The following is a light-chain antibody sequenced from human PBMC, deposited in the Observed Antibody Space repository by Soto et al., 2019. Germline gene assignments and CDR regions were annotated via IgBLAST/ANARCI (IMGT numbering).Light chain of an antibody. CDR1: SSDVGVYNF. V-gene: IGLV2-8*01. CDR3: SSYAGSINPYV. CDR2: EVT. J-gene: IGLJ1*01. Sequence: QSVLTQPASVSGSPGQSVTISCTGSSSDVGVYNFVSWYQQHPAKAPKLMIYEVTKRPLGVPDRFSGSKSGNTASLTVSGLQADDEADYYCSSYAGSINPYVFGTGTKLTVL.